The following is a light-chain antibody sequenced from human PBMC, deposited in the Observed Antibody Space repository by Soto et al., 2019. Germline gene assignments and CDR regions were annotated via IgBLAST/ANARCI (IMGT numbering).Light chain of an antibody. CDR3: SSYTSGSTLYV. V-gene: IGLV2-14*01. CDR1: SSDVGGYKY. J-gene: IGLJ1*01. CDR2: EVS. Sequence: QSALTQPASVSGSPGQSITISCTGTSSDVGGYKYVSWYQQHPGKSPRLMIYEVSNRPSGVSHRFSGSKSGNTASLTISGLQAEDEADYYCSSYTSGSTLYVFGTGTKVTVL.